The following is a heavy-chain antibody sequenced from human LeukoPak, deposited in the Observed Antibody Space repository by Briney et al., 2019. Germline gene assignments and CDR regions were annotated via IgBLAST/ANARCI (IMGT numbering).Heavy chain of an antibody. D-gene: IGHD3-10*01. CDR2: INSDGSST. CDR3: ARGPPHYRGYYYYYIDV. J-gene: IGHJ6*03. V-gene: IGHV3-74*01. Sequence: PGGSLRLSCAASGFTFSSYWMSWVRQAPGKGLEWVSRINSDGSSTSYADSVKGRFTISRDNAKNTLYLQMNSLRAEDTAVYYCARGPPHYRGYYYYYIDVWGKGTTVTVSS. CDR1: GFTFSSYW.